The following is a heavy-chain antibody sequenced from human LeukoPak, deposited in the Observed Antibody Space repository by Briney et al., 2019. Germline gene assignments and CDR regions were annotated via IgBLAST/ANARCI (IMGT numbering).Heavy chain of an antibody. CDR1: GGSITTSTYY. CDR3: AKHYMGSYDNRGLDS. CDR2: IYYSGYT. V-gene: IGHV4-39*01. Sequence: SETLSLTCTVSGGSITTSTYYWGWIRQPPGKGLEWIGTIYYSGYTYYNPSLESRVTIFVDTSKNQSSLKLSSVTAADTAVYYCAKHYMGSYDNRGLDSWGQGTLVTVSS. D-gene: IGHD3-10*01. J-gene: IGHJ4*02.